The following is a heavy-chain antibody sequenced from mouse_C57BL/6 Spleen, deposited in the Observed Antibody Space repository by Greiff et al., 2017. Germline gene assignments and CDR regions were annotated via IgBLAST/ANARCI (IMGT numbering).Heavy chain of an antibody. J-gene: IGHJ4*01. CDR1: GYTFTSYW. V-gene: IGHV1-64*01. Sequence: QVQLQQPGAELVKPGASVKLSCKASGYTFTSYWMHWVKQRPGQGLEWIGMIHPNSGSTNYNEKFKSKATLTVDKSASTAYMQLSSLTSEDSAVYYCARSDYYGSSRYAMAYWGQGTSVTVSS. D-gene: IGHD1-1*01. CDR2: IHPNSGST. CDR3: ARSDYYGSSRYAMAY.